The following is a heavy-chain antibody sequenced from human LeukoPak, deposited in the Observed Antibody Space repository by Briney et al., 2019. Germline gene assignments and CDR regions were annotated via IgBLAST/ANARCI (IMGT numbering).Heavy chain of an antibody. Sequence: GSSVKVSCKASGGTFSSYAISWVRQAPGQGLEWMGRIIPIFGTANYAQKFQGRVTITTDESTSTAYMELSSLRSEDTAVYYCARDSIRDGTNSGFDYWGRGTLVTVSS. CDR3: ARDSIRDGTNSGFDY. J-gene: IGHJ4*02. CDR1: GGTFSSYA. D-gene: IGHD5-24*01. CDR2: IIPIFGTA. V-gene: IGHV1-69*05.